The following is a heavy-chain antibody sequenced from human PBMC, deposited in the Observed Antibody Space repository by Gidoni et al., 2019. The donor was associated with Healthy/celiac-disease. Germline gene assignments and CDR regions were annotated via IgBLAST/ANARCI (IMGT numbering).Heavy chain of an antibody. CDR1: GGSIRSYY. CDR2: IYYSGST. J-gene: IGHJ2*01. Sequence: QLQLPESGPGLVKLTETLSPTRHVHGGSIRSYYWSWIRQPPGKGLAWIGYIYYSGSTHYNPSLKRRVTISVDTSKNQFSLKLSAVTAADTAVYYCARDGPGAATRAWYFDLWGRVTLVTVSS. CDR3: ARDGPGAATRAWYFDL. D-gene: IGHD2-15*01. V-gene: IGHV4-59*01.